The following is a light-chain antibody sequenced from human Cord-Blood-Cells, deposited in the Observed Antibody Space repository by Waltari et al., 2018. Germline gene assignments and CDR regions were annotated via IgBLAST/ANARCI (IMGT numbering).Light chain of an antibody. CDR1: QSISSY. V-gene: IGKV1-39*01. Sequence: DIQMTQSPSSLSASVRDSVTITCRASQSISSYLNWYQQKPGKAPKLLIYAASSLQSGVPSRFSGSGSGTDFTLTISSLQPEDFATYYCQQSYSTPPLTFGGGTKVEIK. CDR2: AAS. J-gene: IGKJ4*01. CDR3: QQSYSTPPLT.